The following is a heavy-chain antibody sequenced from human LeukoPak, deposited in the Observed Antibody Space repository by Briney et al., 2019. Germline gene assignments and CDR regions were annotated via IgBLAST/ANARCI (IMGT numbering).Heavy chain of an antibody. CDR1: GYTFTSYD. V-gene: IGHV1-8*01. J-gene: IGHJ6*02. D-gene: IGHD3-9*01. Sequence: ASVKVSCKASGYTFTSYDINWVRQATGQGLEWMGWMNPNSGNTGYAQKFQGRVTMARNTSISTAYMELSSLRSEDTAVYYCARGYFDWRRNCYYGMDVWGQGTTVTASS. CDR2: MNPNSGNT. CDR3: ARGYFDWRRNCYYGMDV.